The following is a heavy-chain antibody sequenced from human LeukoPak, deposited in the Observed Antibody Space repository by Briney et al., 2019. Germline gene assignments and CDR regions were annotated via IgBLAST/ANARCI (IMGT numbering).Heavy chain of an antibody. D-gene: IGHD3-22*01. V-gene: IGHV3-9*01. CDR1: GFTFDDYA. Sequence: SGGSLRLSCAASGFTFDDYAMHWVRQAPGKGLEGVSGISWNSGSIGYADSVKGRFTISRDNAKNSLYLQMNSLRAEDTALYYCAKDRYYYDSSGYNDYWGQGTLVTVSS. J-gene: IGHJ4*02. CDR3: AKDRYYYDSSGYNDY. CDR2: ISWNSGSI.